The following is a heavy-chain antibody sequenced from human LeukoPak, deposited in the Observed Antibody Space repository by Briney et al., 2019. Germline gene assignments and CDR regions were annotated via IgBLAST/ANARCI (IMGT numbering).Heavy chain of an antibody. J-gene: IGHJ4*02. Sequence: GGSLRLSCAASGFTFSSYGMSWVRQAPGKGLEWVSAISGSGGSTYYADSVKGRFTISRDNSKNTLYLQMNSLRAEDTAVYYCAKDLYSSSSSLVYWGQGTLVTVSS. CDR2: ISGSGGST. CDR3: AKDLYSSSSSLVY. CDR1: GFTFSSYG. D-gene: IGHD6-6*01. V-gene: IGHV3-23*01.